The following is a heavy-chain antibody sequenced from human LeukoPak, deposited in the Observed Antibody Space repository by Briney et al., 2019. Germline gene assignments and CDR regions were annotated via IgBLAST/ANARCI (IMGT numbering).Heavy chain of an antibody. CDR3: AKRYYDSSGTPRYFDY. D-gene: IGHD3-22*01. V-gene: IGHV3-23*01. CDR1: GFTFSSYA. J-gene: IGHJ4*02. Sequence: GGSLRLSCAASGFTFSSYAMRWVRQDPGKGLEWVSAIGGTNGRTYYADSVKGRFTISRDNSKNTLYLQMNSLRDEDTAVYYCAKRYYDSSGTPRYFDYWGQGTLVTVSS. CDR2: IGGTNGRT.